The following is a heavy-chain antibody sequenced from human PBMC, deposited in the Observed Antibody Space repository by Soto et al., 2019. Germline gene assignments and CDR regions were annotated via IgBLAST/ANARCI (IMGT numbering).Heavy chain of an antibody. CDR2: ISAYNGNT. CDR3: ARLEDCSGGNDSSTWCAS. J-gene: IGHJ5*01. V-gene: IGHV1-18*01. D-gene: IGHD2-15*01. CDR1: GYTFTSYG. Sequence: QVQLVQSGAEVKKPGASVKVSCKASGYTFTSYGISWVRQAPAQGLEWMGWISAYNGNTNYAQKLQGRVTMTTDTSRSTASVELRSLRCDDTAMNYSARLEDCSGGNDSSTWCASCGQGTLYAVCS.